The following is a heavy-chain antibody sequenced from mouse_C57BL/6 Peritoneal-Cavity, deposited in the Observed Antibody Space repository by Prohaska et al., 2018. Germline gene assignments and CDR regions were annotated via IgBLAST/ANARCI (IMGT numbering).Heavy chain of an antibody. CDR2: INSDGSAI. CDR3: MRYGNYWYFDV. J-gene: IGHJ1*03. V-gene: IGHV11-2*01. CDR1: GFTFSGFC. D-gene: IGHD2-1*01. Sequence: EVQLLETGGGLVQPGRSRGLSCEGPGFTFSGFCMSWVRQTPGKTLEWIGDINSDGSAINYAPSIKDRFTIFRNNDKSTLYLQMSNVRSEDTATYFCMRYGNYWYFDVWGTGTTVTVSS.